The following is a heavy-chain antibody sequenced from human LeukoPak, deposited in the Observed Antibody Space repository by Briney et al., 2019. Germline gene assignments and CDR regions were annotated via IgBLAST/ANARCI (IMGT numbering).Heavy chain of an antibody. Sequence: SETLSLTCTVSGDSISNNNYYWGWIRQPPGQGLEWIGSISYSGTTYYSSSLKSRVTISVHMSKNQFSLKVNSVTAADTAVYYCARQDPHQRYFEYWGQGTLVTVSS. CDR3: ARQDPHQRYFEY. J-gene: IGHJ4*02. CDR1: GDSISNNNYY. V-gene: IGHV4-39*01. CDR2: ISYSGTT.